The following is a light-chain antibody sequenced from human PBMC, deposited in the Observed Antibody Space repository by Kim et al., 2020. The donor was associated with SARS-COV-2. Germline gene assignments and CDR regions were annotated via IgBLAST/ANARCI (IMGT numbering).Light chain of an antibody. CDR2: GTS. CDR1: QRLSSDY. CDR3: QQYGGSPLT. Sequence: PGESATLSCRASQRLSSDYLAWYQHKPGQAPRLLIYGTSSRATGIPDRFSGSGSGTDFTLTISRLEPEDFALYYCQQYGGSPLTFGQGTKVDIK. V-gene: IGKV3-20*01. J-gene: IGKJ1*01.